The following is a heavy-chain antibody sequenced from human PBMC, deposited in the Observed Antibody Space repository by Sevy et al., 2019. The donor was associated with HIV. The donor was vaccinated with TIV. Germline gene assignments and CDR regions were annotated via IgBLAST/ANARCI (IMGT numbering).Heavy chain of an antibody. CDR1: GFTFSSYE. CDR2: ISSSGSTI. D-gene: IGHD3-22*01. V-gene: IGHV3-48*03. CDR3: ARDYHYYDSSGITYYYYYMDV. Sequence: GGSLRLSYAASGFTFSSYEMNWVRQAPGKGLEWVSYISSSGSTIYYADSVKGRFTISRDNAKNSLYLQMNSLRAEDTAVYYCARDYHYYDSSGITYYYYYMDVWGKGTTVTVSS. J-gene: IGHJ6*03.